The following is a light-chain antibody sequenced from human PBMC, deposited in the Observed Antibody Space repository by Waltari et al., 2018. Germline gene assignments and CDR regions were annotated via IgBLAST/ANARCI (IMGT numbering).Light chain of an antibody. CDR2: KAS. Sequence: DVQMTQSPSTLSASVGDRVTISCRASQTISSWLAWYQQKPGKAPRLLIYKASTLESGVSSRFSGNGAGTDFTLTISSLQPNDSATYYCQQFHLYPLTFGGGTKVEIK. V-gene: IGKV1-5*03. CDR3: QQFHLYPLT. CDR1: QTISSW. J-gene: IGKJ4*01.